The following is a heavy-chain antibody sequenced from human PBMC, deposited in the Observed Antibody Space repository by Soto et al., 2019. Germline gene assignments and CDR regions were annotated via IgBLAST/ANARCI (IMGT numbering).Heavy chain of an antibody. V-gene: IGHV4-59*01. CDR2: IYYSGST. J-gene: IGHJ3*02. Sequence: SETLSLTCTVSGGSISSYYWSWIRQPPGKGLEWIGYIYYSGSTNYNPSLKSRVAISVDTSKNQFSLKLSSVTAADTAVYYCARGRGGYYDGSGYYGRWAFDIWGQGTMVTVSS. D-gene: IGHD3-22*01. CDR1: GGSISSYY. CDR3: ARGRGGYYDGSGYYGRWAFDI.